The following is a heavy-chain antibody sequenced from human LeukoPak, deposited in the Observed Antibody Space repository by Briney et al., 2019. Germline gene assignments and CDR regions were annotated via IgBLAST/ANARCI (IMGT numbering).Heavy chain of an antibody. D-gene: IGHD4-17*01. J-gene: IGHJ4*02. CDR3: AKKGYGRDYYFDY. CDR2: ISGSGGST. Sequence: GGSLRLSCAASGFTFSSYAMSWVRQAPGKGLEWVSAISGSGGSTYYADSVKGRFTISRDNSKNTLYLQMNSLRAEDTAVHYCAKKGYGRDYYFDYWGQGTLVTVSS. CDR1: GFTFSSYA. V-gene: IGHV3-23*01.